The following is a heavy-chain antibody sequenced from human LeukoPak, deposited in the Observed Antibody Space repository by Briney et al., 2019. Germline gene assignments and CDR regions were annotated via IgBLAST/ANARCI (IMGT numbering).Heavy chain of an antibody. V-gene: IGHV1-69*04. J-gene: IGHJ4*02. D-gene: IGHD5-18*01. CDR3: ARSHTAMIFDY. CDR1: GGTFSSYA. CDR2: IIPILGIA. Sequence: SVKVSCRASGGTFSSYAISWVRQAPGQGLEWMGRIIPILGIANYAQKFQGRVTITADKSTSTAYMELSSLRSEDTAVYYCARSHTAMIFDYWGQGTLVTVSS.